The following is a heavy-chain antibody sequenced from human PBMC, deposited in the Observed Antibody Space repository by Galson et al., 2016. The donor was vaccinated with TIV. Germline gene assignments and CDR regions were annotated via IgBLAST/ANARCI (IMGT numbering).Heavy chain of an antibody. D-gene: IGHD1-20*01. J-gene: IGHJ4*02. Sequence: TLSLTCTVSGDSVSSPNYYWGWIRQPPGKGLEWIGYIYYTGSAYYNPSLKSRVTILVDTSHNHFTLRLRSVTAAATAVYYCARPSRYNWNGNIDHWGQGALVTVSS. CDR2: IYYTGSA. V-gene: IGHV4-39*02. CDR3: ARPSRYNWNGNIDH. CDR1: GDSVSSPNYY.